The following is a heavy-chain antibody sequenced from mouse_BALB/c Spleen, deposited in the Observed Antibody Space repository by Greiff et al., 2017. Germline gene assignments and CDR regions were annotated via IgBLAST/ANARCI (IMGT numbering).Heavy chain of an antibody. CDR3: TGDYGYAMDY. Sequence: VQLQQSGTVLARPGASVKMSCKASGYTFTSYWMHWVKQRPGQGLEWIGAIYPGNSDTSYNQKFKGKAKLTAVTSTSTAYMELSSLTDEDSAVYYCTGDYGYAMDYWGQGTSVTVSS. V-gene: IGHV1-5*01. D-gene: IGHD1-1*01. J-gene: IGHJ4*01. CDR2: IYPGNSDT. CDR1: GYTFTSYW.